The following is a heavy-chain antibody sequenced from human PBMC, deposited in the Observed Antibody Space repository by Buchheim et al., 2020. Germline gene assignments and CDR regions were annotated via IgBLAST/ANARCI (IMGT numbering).Heavy chain of an antibody. V-gene: IGHV3-23*01. CDR2: ISGSDGST. CDR1: GFTFSNYA. Sequence: EVQLLESGGGLAQPGGSLRLSCAASGFTFSNYAMGWVRQAPGKGLEWVSVISGSDGSTYYADSVKGRFTISRDNSKNTVYLQINSLRAEDTAVYYCAKDVEHLYYDFWSGYYTSYYYYGMDVWGQGTT. CDR3: AKDVEHLYYDFWSGYYTSYYYYGMDV. J-gene: IGHJ6*02. D-gene: IGHD3-3*01.